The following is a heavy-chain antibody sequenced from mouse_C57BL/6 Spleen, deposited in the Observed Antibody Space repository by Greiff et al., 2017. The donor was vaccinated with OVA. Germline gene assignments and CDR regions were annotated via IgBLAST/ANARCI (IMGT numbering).Heavy chain of an antibody. Sequence: EVQLQQSGPELVKPGASVKISCKASGYTFTDYYMNWVKQSHGKSLEWIGDINPNNGGTSYNQKFKGKATLTVDKSSSTAYMELRSLTSEDSAVYYCARYDYYGSSPYAMDYWGQGTSVTVSS. CDR2: INPNNGGT. J-gene: IGHJ4*01. V-gene: IGHV1-26*01. D-gene: IGHD1-1*01. CDR3: ARYDYYGSSPYAMDY. CDR1: GYTFTDYY.